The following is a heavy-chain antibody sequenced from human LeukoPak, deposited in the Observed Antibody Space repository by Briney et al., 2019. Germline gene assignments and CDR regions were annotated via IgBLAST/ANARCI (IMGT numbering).Heavy chain of an antibody. V-gene: IGHV3-64*01. J-gene: IGHJ3*02. CDR1: GFTFSSYA. D-gene: IGHD4-17*01. CDR2: ISRNGGRT. CDR3: AKGSGYGDYSQSPFDI. Sequence: GGSLRLSCAPYGFTFSSYAMHWVRDPRGRGLEYVSAISRNGGRTYYVNSVKGRLTISRDNSKNTLYLQIGSPKAEDMAVYNCAKGSGYGDYSQSPFDIWGQGTMVSVSS.